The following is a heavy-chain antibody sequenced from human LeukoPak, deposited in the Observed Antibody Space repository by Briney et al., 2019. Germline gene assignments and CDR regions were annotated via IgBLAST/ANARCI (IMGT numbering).Heavy chain of an antibody. J-gene: IGHJ4*02. CDR2: ISWNSGSI. CDR3: ATSRDGYNEPGDY. V-gene: IGHV3-9*01. Sequence: PGGSLRLSCAASGFTFDDYAMHWVRQAPGKGLEWVSGISWNSGSIGYADSVKGRFTISRDNAKNSLYLQMNSLRAEDTALYYCATSRDGYNEPGDYWGRGTLVTVSS. CDR1: GFTFDDYA. D-gene: IGHD5-24*01.